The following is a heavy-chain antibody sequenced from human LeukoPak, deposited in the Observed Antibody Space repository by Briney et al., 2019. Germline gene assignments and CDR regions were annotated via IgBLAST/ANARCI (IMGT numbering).Heavy chain of an antibody. V-gene: IGHV5-51*01. D-gene: IGHD4-17*01. CDR1: GYSFTSYW. J-gene: IGHJ5*02. Sequence: PGKSLKISCKGSGYSFTSYWIGWVRQMPGKGLEWMGIIYPGDSDTRYSPSFQGQVTISADKSISTAYLQWSSLKASDTAMYYCARRAPGGDYGRDLNWFDPWGQGTLVTVSS. CDR3: ARRAPGGDYGRDLNWFDP. CDR2: IYPGDSDT.